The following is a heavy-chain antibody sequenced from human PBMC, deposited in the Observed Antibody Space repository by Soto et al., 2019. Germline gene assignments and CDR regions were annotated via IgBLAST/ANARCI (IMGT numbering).Heavy chain of an antibody. CDR1: GFTFSSYD. D-gene: IGHD3-9*01. Sequence: GGSLRLSCAASGFTFSSYDMHWVRQATGKGLEWVSAIGTAGDTYYPGSVKGRFTISRENAKNSLYLQMNSLRAGDTAVYYCARSEKYYDILTGYPRLGMDVWGQGTTVTVS. V-gene: IGHV3-13*01. J-gene: IGHJ6*02. CDR3: ARSEKYYDILTGYPRLGMDV. CDR2: IGTAGDT.